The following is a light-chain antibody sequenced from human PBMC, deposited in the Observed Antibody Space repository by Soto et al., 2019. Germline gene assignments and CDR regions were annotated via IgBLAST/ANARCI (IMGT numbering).Light chain of an antibody. V-gene: IGKV4-1*01. CDR3: QQYYSPPYT. Sequence: DIVMTQSPDSLAVSLGERVTVNCKSSQSVLFSTNNKNFLAWYQQKPGQPPKLLLYWASTRESGVPDRFSGSGSGTDFTLTINSLQAGDVALYYCQQYYSPPYTFGQGTKVEIK. CDR2: WAS. CDR1: QSVLFSTNNKNF. J-gene: IGKJ2*01.